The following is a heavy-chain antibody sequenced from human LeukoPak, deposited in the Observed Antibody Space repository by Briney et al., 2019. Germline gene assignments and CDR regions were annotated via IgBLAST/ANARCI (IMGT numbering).Heavy chain of an antibody. CDR1: GFTFSSYW. J-gene: IGHJ5*01. Sequence: GGSLRLSCAASGFTFSSYWMHWVRQAPGKGLVWVSRINSDGTGTIYADSVKGRFTISRDNAKNTLYLQMNSLRAEDTAVYYCAKDSDSVLVTAIFDSWGQGSLVTVSS. D-gene: IGHD2-21*02. CDR3: AKDSDSVLVTAIFDS. V-gene: IGHV3-74*01. CDR2: INSDGTGT.